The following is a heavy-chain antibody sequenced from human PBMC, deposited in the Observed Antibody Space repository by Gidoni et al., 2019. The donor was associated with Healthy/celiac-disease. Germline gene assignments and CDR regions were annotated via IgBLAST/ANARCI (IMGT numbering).Heavy chain of an antibody. CDR3: AIDVESSSSWVDRNWFDP. Sequence: VQLQESGPGLVKPSETQSLTGTVSGGDSSSDYWCWIRQPAGKGLEWIGRIYTSGSPNYNPSLKSRVPMSVDTSKNHFSLKLRSVTAADTAVYYCAIDVESSSSWVDRNWFDPWGQGTLVTVSS. CDR1: GGDSSSDY. D-gene: IGHD6-6*01. V-gene: IGHV4-4*07. CDR2: IYTSGSP. J-gene: IGHJ5*02.